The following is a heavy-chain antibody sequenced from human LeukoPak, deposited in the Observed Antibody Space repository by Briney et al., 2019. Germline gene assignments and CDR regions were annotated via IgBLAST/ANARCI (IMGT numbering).Heavy chain of an antibody. CDR2: ISYDGSSK. J-gene: IGHJ3*02. Sequence: PGGSLRLSCAASGFTFNNFAMHWVRQAPGKGLEWVAVISYDGSSKYYADSVKGRFSISRDNSKNTLYLQMNSLRAEDTAVYYCAREDGDPGAFDIWGQGTMVTVSS. CDR1: GFTFNNFA. V-gene: IGHV3-30*14. CDR3: AREDGDPGAFDI.